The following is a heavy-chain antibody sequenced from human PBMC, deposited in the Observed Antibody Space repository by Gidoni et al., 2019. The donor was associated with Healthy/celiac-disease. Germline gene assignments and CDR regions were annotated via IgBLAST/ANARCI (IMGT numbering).Heavy chain of an antibody. CDR2: IYYSGST. D-gene: IGHD1-26*01. CDR3: ASLPGAMDYPALYNWFDP. CDR1: GCSISSSRSY. Sequence: QLQLQESGTGLVKPSGPRSLTCTVSGCSISSSRSYWGWIRQPPGKGLAWIGGIYYSGSTYYHPSLKSRVTISVDTSKNQFSLKLSSVTAADTAVYYCASLPGAMDYPALYNWFDPWGQGTLVTVSS. V-gene: IGHV4-39*01. J-gene: IGHJ5*02.